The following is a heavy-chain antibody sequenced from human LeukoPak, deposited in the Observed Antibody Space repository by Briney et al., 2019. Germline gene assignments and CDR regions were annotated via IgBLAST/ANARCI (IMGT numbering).Heavy chain of an antibody. D-gene: IGHD2-2*01. J-gene: IGHJ4*02. V-gene: IGHV3-9*03. CDR1: GFTFDDYA. CDR2: ISWNSGSI. Sequence: PGGSLRPSCAASGFTFDDYAMHWVRQAPGKGLEWVSGISWNSGSIGYADSVKGRFTISRDNAKNSLYLQMNSLRAEDMALYYCAKGYCSSTSCPTIDYWGQGTLVTVSS. CDR3: AKGYCSSTSCPTIDY.